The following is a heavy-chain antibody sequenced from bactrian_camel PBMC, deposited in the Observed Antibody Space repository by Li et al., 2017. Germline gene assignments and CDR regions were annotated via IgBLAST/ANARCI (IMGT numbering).Heavy chain of an antibody. J-gene: IGHJ4*01. Sequence: VQLVESGGGSAQAGGSLTLSCSASKDALMYMAWFRQAPGQKREAVAAISTGGSSTMYVDSVKGRFTISRESGKNTVHLQMNSLIPEDTGVYYCAGDRPYGAWYMESEYRYWGRGTQVT. CDR3: AGDRPYGAWYMESEYRY. V-gene: IGHV3S53*01. CDR1: KDALMY. CDR2: ISTGGSST. D-gene: IGHD6*01.